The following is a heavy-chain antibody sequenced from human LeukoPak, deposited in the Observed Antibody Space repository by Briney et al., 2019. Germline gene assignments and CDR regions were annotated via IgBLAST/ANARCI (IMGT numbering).Heavy chain of an antibody. CDR3: VVGGSPGY. J-gene: IGHJ4*02. CDR1: GLAFSAYK. Sequence: GGSLRLSCAASGLAFSAYKMHWVRQAPRKGLVWVSRISTDGYTTDYADFVQGRFTASRDNTKNTWSLEMNSLRAEDTAVYYCVVGGSPGYWGQGTLVTVPS. CDR2: ISTDGYTT. D-gene: IGHD2-15*01. V-gene: IGHV3-74*01.